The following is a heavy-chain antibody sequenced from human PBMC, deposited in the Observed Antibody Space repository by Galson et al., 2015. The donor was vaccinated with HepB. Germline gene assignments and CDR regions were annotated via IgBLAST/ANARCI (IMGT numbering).Heavy chain of an antibody. CDR3: ARVAHSDYGDHAHFDS. CDR1: GFTFSDYY. D-gene: IGHD4-17*01. Sequence: SLRLSCAASGFTFSDYYMSWIRQAPGKGLEWLSYISSSAIYANYAGSVKGRFTISRDNVKNSLFLQMNSLTADDTAVYYCARVAHSDYGDHAHFDSWGQGTLVSVSS. V-gene: IGHV3-11*06. CDR2: ISSSAIYA. J-gene: IGHJ4*02.